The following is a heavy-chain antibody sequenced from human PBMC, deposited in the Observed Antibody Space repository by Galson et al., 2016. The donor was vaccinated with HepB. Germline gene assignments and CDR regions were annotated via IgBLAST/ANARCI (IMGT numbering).Heavy chain of an antibody. Sequence: LSLTCTVSGDSISPHHWSWVRQPPGTGLELVGFIKPGSSYYNPSLQSRASISGDTSKNQFSLKLISVTAADTAVYFCARRRGAWGLLGIWGQGTLAIVSS. D-gene: IGHD2-21*02. J-gene: IGHJ4*02. CDR2: IKPGSS. CDR1: GDSISPHH. V-gene: IGHV4-4*09. CDR3: ARRRGAWGLLGI.